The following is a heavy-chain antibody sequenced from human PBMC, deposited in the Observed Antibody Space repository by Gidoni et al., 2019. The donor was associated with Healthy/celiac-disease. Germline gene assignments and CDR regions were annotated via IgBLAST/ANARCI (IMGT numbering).Heavy chain of an antibody. CDR3: AKASTMVRGPYYMDV. CDR2: ISGSGGST. V-gene: IGHV3-23*01. CDR1: GFTFCSYA. J-gene: IGHJ6*03. D-gene: IGHD3-10*01. Sequence: EVHLLESGGGLVQPGGSLRLSCAASGFTFCSYAMSWVRPAPGEGLEWVSAISGSGGSTYYADSVKGRFTISRDNSKNTLYLQMNSLRAEDTAVYYCAKASTMVRGPYYMDVWGKGTTVTVSS.